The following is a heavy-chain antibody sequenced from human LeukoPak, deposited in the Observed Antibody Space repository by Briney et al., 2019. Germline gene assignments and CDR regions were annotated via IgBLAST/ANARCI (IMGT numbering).Heavy chain of an antibody. J-gene: IGHJ4*02. D-gene: IGHD4-23*01. CDR3: ARRSYGGKDFDY. CDR1: GYSFNSYW. V-gene: IGHV5-51*01. CDR2: IYPDDSDT. Sequence: GESLMISCKGSGYSFNSYWLDWVRQMPGKGVEGMGVIYPDDSDTRYSPSFQGQVTISADKSISTAYLQWSSLKASDTAMYYCARRSYGGKDFDYWGQGTLVTVS.